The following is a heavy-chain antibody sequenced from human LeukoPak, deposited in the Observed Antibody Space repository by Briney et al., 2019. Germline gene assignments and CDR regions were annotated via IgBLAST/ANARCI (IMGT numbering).Heavy chain of an antibody. CDR3: ARYEPSLVPAAIGAFDI. CDR2: ISAYNGNT. Sequence: ASVKVSCKASGYTFTSYGISWVRQAPGQGLEWMGWISAYNGNTNYAQKLQGRVTMTTDTSTSTAYMELRSLRSDDTAVYYCARYEPSLVPAAIGAFDIWGQGTMVTVSS. V-gene: IGHV1-18*01. CDR1: GYTFTSYG. J-gene: IGHJ3*02. D-gene: IGHD2-2*02.